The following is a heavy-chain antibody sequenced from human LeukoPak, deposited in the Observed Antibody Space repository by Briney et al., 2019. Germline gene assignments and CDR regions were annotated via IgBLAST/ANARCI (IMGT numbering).Heavy chain of an antibody. V-gene: IGHV4-34*01. CDR1: GGSFSGYY. CDR2: VNHSGST. J-gene: IGHJ6*02. D-gene: IGHD2-2*02. Sequence: SETLSLTCAVYGGSFSGYYWSWIRQPPGKGLEWIGEVNHSGSTNYNTSLKSRATISVDTSKNQFSLKLSSVTAADTAVYYCARGNIVVVPAAITRRVYYGMDVWGQGTTVTVSS. CDR3: ARGNIVVVPAAITRRVYYGMDV.